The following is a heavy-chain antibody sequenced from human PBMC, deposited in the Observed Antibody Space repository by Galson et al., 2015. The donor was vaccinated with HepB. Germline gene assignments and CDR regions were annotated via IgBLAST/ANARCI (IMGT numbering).Heavy chain of an antibody. CDR1: PFTPAPYA. D-gene: IGHD1-26*01. V-gene: IGHV3-9*02. Sequence: PPTPSRAAPPFTPAPYAPPWLRHAPAQAPERDSGISWTRGSIGYADSVKGRFTISRDNAKNSLYLQMNSLRAEDTALYYCAKSGSYYYYYGMDVWGQGTTVTVSS. CDR2: ISWTRGSI. CDR3: AKSGSYYYYYGMDV. J-gene: IGHJ6*02.